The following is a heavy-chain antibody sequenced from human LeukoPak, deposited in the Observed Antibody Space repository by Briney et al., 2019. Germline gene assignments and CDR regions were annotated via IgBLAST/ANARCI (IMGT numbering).Heavy chain of an antibody. CDR3: ARARLFPDYSSSWYSYGSQRDLSYYYYYMDV. CDR2: INPNSGGT. V-gene: IGHV1-2*02. D-gene: IGHD6-13*01. Sequence: ASVKVSCKASGYTFTGYYMHWVRQAPGQGLEWMGWINPNSGGTNYAQKFQGRVTITRNTSISTAYMELSSLRSEDTAVYYCARARLFPDYSSSWYSYGSQRDLSYYYYYMDVWGKGTTVTVSS. J-gene: IGHJ6*03. CDR1: GYTFTGYY.